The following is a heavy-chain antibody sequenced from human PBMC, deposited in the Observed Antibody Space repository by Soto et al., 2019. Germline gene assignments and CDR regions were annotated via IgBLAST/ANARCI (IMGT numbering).Heavy chain of an antibody. V-gene: IGHV3-48*03. J-gene: IGHJ1*01. Sequence: WGSLRLSCASSGFTFSSYEMNWVRQAPGKGLEWVSYISSSGSTIYYADSVKGRFTISRDNAKNSLYLQMNSLRAEDTAVYYCARDWWYFQHWGQGTLVTVSS. CDR2: ISSSGSTI. D-gene: IGHD2-15*01. CDR1: GFTFSSYE. CDR3: ARDWWYFQH.